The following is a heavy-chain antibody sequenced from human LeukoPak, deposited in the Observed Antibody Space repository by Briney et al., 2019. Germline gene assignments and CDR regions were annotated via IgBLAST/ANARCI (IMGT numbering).Heavy chain of an antibody. CDR3: VKSGGATVVGNGEIHY. D-gene: IGHD2-15*01. V-gene: IGHV3-64D*06. CDR2: XSXNGGSX. Sequence: PGGSLRLSCSASGLXXSXXXXXXVXXXPXKXXEXVXXXSXNGGSXYYADSVKGRFTISRDNSKNTLYLQMSSLRAEDTAVYYCVKSGGATVVGNGEIHYWGQGTLVTVSS. J-gene: IGHJ4*02. CDR1: GLXXSXXX.